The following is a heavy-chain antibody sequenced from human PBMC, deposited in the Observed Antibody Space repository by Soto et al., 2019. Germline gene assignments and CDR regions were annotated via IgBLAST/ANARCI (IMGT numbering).Heavy chain of an antibody. CDR2: ISSSSSYI. CDR1: GFTFSSYS. CDR3: ASGFDHDYGDYAAYYYYYYMDV. D-gene: IGHD4-17*01. Sequence: PGGSLRLSCAASGFTFSSYSMTWVRQAPGKGQEWVSSISSSSSYIYYADSVKGRFTISRDNAKNSLYLQMNSLRAEDTAVYYCASGFDHDYGDYAAYYYYYYMDVWGKGTTVTVSS. V-gene: IGHV3-21*01. J-gene: IGHJ6*03.